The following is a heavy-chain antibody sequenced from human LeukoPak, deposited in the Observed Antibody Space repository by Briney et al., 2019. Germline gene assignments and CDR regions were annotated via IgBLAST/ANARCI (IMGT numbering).Heavy chain of an antibody. V-gene: IGHV1-2*02. CDR3: ARVNAPPRKGYSYGPRDPLDYYYMDV. CDR2: INPNSGGT. D-gene: IGHD5-18*01. Sequence: GASVKVSCKASGYTFTGYYMHWVRQAPGQGLEWMGWINPNSGGTNYAQKFQGRVTMTRDTSISTAYMELSRLRSDDTAVYYCARVNAPPRKGYSYGPRDPLDYYYMDVWGKGTTVTVSS. CDR1: GYTFTGYY. J-gene: IGHJ6*03.